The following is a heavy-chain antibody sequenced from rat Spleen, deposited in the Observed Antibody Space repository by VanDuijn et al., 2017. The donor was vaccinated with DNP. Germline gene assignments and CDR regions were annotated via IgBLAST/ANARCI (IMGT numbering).Heavy chain of an antibody. V-gene: IGHV3-1*01. CDR1: GYSIISNY. CDR3: VRWVRALDY. Sequence: EVQLQESGPGLVKPSQSLSLTCSVTGYSIISNYWGWIRKFPGNKMEWIGHISYSGSTTYNPSLKSRISITRDTSKNQFFLQLNSVTTEDTATYYCVRWVRALDYWGQGVMVTVSS. D-gene: IGHD4-1*01. CDR2: ISYSGST. J-gene: IGHJ2*01.